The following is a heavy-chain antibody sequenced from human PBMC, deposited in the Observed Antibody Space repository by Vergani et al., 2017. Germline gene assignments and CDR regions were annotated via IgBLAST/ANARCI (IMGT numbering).Heavy chain of an antibody. CDR1: GFTFSGSA. CDR2: IRSKANSYAT. Sequence: EVQLLESGGGLVQPGGSLKLSCAASGFTFSGSAMHWVRQASGKGLEWVGRIRSKANSYATAYAASVKGRFTISRDDSKNTAYLQMNSLKTEDTAVYYCTRHTVTLNWFDPWGQGTLVTVSS. J-gene: IGHJ5*02. D-gene: IGHD4-17*01. CDR3: TRHTVTLNWFDP. V-gene: IGHV3-73*01.